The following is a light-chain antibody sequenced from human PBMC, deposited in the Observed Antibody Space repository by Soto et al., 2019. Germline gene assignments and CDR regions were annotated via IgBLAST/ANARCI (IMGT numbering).Light chain of an antibody. J-gene: IGKJ4*01. CDR3: QQYGSSPQLT. CDR2: GAA. Sequence: IVLTQSPGTLSLSPAERVTLPWRASQGLSSSYLAWYQQRPGQAPRLLVYGAASRATGIPDRFSGSGSGTDLALTISRLETEDYAVYYYQQYGSSPQLTFGGGTNVDIK. CDR1: QGLSSSY. V-gene: IGKV3-20*01.